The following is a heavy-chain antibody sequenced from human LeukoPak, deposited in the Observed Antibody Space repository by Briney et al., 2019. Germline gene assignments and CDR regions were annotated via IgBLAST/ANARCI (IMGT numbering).Heavy chain of an antibody. CDR1: GGSSSGYY. CDR2: INQSGST. D-gene: IGHD3-10*01. CDR3: ARGSGSGSYFVY. V-gene: IGHV4-34*01. J-gene: IGHJ4*02. Sequence: SETLSLTCAVYGGSSSGYYWSWIRQSPGKGLEWIGEINQSGSTNHDPSLKSRVTISIDTPKNQFSLKLSSVTAADTAVYYCARGSGSGSYFVYWGQGTLVTVSS.